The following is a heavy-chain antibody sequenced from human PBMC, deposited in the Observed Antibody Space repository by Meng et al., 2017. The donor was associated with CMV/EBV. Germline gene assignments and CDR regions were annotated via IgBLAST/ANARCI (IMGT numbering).Heavy chain of an antibody. Sequence: GEALKTSWAASGFIFSSCEMNWVRPAPGKGLEWVSYISSSGSTIYYADSVKGQFTITRDNAKTTLYLQMNSLRAEDTAVYYCARDSKTPDAFDIWGQGTMVTVSS. CDR1: GFIFSSCE. CDR2: ISSSGSTI. V-gene: IGHV3-48*03. J-gene: IGHJ3*02. D-gene: IGHD2-2*01. CDR3: ARDSKTPDAFDI.